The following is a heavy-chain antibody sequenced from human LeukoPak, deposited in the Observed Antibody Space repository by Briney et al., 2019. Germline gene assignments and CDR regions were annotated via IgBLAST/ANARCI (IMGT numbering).Heavy chain of an antibody. J-gene: IGHJ5*02. Sequence: PGGSLRLSCAASGFTFSSYGMTWVRQAPGKGLEWVSAISGSGGSTYYADSVKGRFTISSDNSKKPLYLQMNSLRAEGMAVYYCAKGDPGDHWARGTVLSVSS. CDR2: ISGSGGST. V-gene: IGHV3-23*01. CDR3: AKGDPGDH. CDR1: GFTFSSYG.